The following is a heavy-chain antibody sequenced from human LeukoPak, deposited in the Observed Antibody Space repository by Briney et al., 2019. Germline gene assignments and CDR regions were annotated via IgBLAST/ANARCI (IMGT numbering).Heavy chain of an antibody. D-gene: IGHD4-23*01. Sequence: SETLSLTCTVSGYSISSGYYWGWIRQPPGKGLEWIGSIYHSGSTYYNPSLKSRVTISVDTSKNQFSLKLSSVTAADTAVYYCAREAYYGGNTYFDYWGQGTLVTVSS. J-gene: IGHJ4*02. V-gene: IGHV4-38-2*02. CDR3: AREAYYGGNTYFDY. CDR2: IYHSGST. CDR1: GYSISSGYY.